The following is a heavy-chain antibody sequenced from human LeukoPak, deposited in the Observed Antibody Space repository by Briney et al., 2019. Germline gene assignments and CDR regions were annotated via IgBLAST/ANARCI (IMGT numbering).Heavy chain of an antibody. Sequence: GGSLRLSCAASGFTFSSYGMHWVRQAPGKGLEWVAVISYDGSNKYYADSVKGRFTISRDNSKNTLYLQMNSLRAEDTAVYYYAKDWAFGGVIVYYFDYWGQGTLVTVSS. J-gene: IGHJ4*02. D-gene: IGHD3-16*02. CDR1: GFTFSSYG. CDR2: ISYDGSNK. CDR3: AKDWAFGGVIVYYFDY. V-gene: IGHV3-30*18.